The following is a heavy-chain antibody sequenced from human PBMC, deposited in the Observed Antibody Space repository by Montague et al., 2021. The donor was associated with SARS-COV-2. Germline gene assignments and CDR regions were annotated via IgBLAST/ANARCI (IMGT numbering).Heavy chain of an antibody. CDR3: ARHALGYFDWLNEEYFDY. V-gene: IGHV4-59*08. CDR1: GGSISSYY. CDR2: IYYSGST. Sequence: SETLSLTCTVSGGSISSYYWSWIRQPPGKGLEWIGYIYYSGSTNYNPSLKSRVTISVDTSKNQFSLKLSSVTAAGTAVYYCARHALGYFDWLNEEYFDYWGQGTLVTVSS. D-gene: IGHD3-9*01. J-gene: IGHJ4*02.